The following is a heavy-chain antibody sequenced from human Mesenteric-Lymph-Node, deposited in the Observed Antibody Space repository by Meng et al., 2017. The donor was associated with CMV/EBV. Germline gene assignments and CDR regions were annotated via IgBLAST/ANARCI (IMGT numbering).Heavy chain of an antibody. CDR1: GGSISGYY. CDR3: ARGRNSGSYPFDY. D-gene: IGHD1-26*01. J-gene: IGHJ4*02. V-gene: IGHV4-59*01. Sequence: GSLRLSCTVSGGSISGYYWTWIRQPPGKGLEWIGFIYYGGNTNYNPSLQSRVTISVDTSKNQFSLKLSSVTAADTAMYYCARGRNSGSYPFDYWGQGTLVTVSS. CDR2: IYYGGNT.